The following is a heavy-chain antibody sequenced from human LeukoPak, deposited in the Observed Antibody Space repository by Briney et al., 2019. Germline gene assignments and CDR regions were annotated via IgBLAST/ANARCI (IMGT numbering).Heavy chain of an antibody. D-gene: IGHD2-2*02. J-gene: IGHJ5*02. CDR2: INPNSGGT. Sequence: GASVKVSCKASGYTFTSYYMHWVRQAPGQGLEWMGWINPNSGGTNYAQKFQGRVTMTRDTSISTAYMELSRLRSDDTAVYYCARDHGDIVVVPAAIGDDPWGQGTLVTVSS. V-gene: IGHV1-2*02. CDR3: ARDHGDIVVVPAAIGDDP. CDR1: GYTFTSYY.